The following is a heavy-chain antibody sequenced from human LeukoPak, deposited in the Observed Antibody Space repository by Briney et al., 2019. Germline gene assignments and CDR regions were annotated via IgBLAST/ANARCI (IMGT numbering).Heavy chain of an antibody. J-gene: IGHJ4*02. V-gene: IGHV3-30*18. CDR3: AKDGYCSSTSCYPNHFDS. Sequence: GGSLILSCAGSGVTLSPYAMHWVRQAPGKGLEWVALISNDGSNKYYADSVKGRFTISRDNSKNTLDLQMNSLRAEDTAVYYCAKDGYCSSTSCYPNHFDSWGQGTLVIVSS. CDR2: ISNDGSNK. D-gene: IGHD2-2*03. CDR1: GVTLSPYA.